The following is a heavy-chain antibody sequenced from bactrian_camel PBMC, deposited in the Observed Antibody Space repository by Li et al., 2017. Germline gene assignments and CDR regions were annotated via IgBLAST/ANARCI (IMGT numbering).Heavy chain of an antibody. CDR1: GFTFSTYP. V-gene: IGHV3S31*01. Sequence: DVQLVESGGGLVQPGGSLRLSCSAAGFTFSTYPMIWFRQAPGKGLEWVSTINEDGTNTYYADSAKGRFTISRDNAKNTLFLQLNTLNSEDTGAYYCAREDYGLNTDGWGQGTQVTVS. CDR3: AREDYGLNTDG. J-gene: IGHJ4*01. D-gene: IGHD4*01. CDR2: INEDGTNT.